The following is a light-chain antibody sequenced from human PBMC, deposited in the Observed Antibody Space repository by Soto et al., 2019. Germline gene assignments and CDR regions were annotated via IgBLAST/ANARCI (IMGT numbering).Light chain of an antibody. CDR3: QYYGGYYGSSPRYT. V-gene: IGKV3-20*01. CDR2: GAS. J-gene: IGKJ2*01. Sequence: EIVLTQSPGTLSLSPGERATLSCRASQSVSSSSLAWYQQKRGQAPRLLIYGASTRATGIPDRISGSGSGTDFTVTISRLEPEDFAVYYCQYYGGYYGSSPRYTFGQGTKVDIK. CDR1: QSVSSSS.